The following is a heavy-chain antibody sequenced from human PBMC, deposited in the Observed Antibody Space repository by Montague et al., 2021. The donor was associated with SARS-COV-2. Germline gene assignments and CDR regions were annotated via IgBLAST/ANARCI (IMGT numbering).Heavy chain of an antibody. J-gene: IGHJ6*02. V-gene: IGHV4-59*12. CDR2: IFYTGST. D-gene: IGHD6-13*01. Sequence: ETLSLTCTVSGDSINTYYWNWIRQPPGKGLEWLGSIFYTGSTXXXPSXXXRVTISLDTSKNQFFLKGTSVTAADTAVYYCARQAAGSYFYYGVDVWGQGTTVTVSS. CDR1: GDSINTYY. CDR3: ARQAAGSYFYYGVDV.